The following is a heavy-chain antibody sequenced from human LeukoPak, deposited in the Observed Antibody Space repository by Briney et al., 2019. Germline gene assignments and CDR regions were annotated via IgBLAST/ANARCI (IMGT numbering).Heavy chain of an antibody. CDR3: ATYCSTTSCPHRRAFDI. D-gene: IGHD2-2*01. J-gene: IGHJ3*02. Sequence: GSLRLSCAASGFTFSSYSMNWVRQPPGKGLEWIGTIYYTGSTYSNPSLKSRFTISVDTSKNQFSLKLNSVTAADTAVYYCATYCSTTSCPHRRAFDIWGQGTMVTVSS. V-gene: IGHV4-59*04. CDR2: IYYTGST. CDR1: GFTFSSYSMN.